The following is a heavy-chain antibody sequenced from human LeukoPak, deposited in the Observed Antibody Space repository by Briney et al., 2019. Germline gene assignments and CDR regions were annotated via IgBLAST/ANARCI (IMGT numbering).Heavy chain of an antibody. J-gene: IGHJ4*02. CDR3: AKVGPGAARDY. CDR1: GFTFNSYA. V-gene: IGHV3-23*01. CDR2: ISGGGDNT. Sequence: GGSLRLSCAASGFTFNSYAMSWVRQASGKGLEWVSGISGGGDNTYYADSVKGRFTISRDTSKNMVYLEMNSLRAEDTAVYCCAKVGPGAARDYWGQGTLVTVSS. D-gene: IGHD2-15*01.